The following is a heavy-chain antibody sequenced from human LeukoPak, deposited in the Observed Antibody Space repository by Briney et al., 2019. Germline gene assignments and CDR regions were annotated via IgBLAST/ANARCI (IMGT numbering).Heavy chain of an antibody. J-gene: IGHJ3*01. Sequence: GGSLRLSRAASGFTFSRYWMHWVRQAPGKGLVWVARINSDGSTTSDADSVKGRFTISRDNAKNTLYLQMNSLRAEDTAVYYCAKARFSGMGGILSWGQGTMVTVSS. CDR3: AKARFSGMGGILS. CDR2: INSDGSTT. CDR1: GFTFSRYW. V-gene: IGHV3-74*01. D-gene: IGHD3-3*01.